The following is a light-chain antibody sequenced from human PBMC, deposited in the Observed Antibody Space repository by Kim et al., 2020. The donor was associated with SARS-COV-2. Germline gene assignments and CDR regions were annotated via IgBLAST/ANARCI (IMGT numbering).Light chain of an antibody. CDR1: KLGDKY. Sequence: SYELTQPPSVSVSPGQTASITCSGDKLGDKYACWYQQKPGQSPVLVIYQDSKWPSGIPERFSGSNSGNTATLTISGTQAMDEADYYCQAWDSSTYWVFGGGTKVTVL. J-gene: IGLJ3*02. CDR3: QAWDSSTYWV. CDR2: QDS. V-gene: IGLV3-1*01.